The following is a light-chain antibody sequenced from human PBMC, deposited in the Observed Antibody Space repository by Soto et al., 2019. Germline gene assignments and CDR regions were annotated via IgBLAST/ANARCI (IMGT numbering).Light chain of an antibody. CDR2: DAS. CDR3: QQRSKWPPLT. J-gene: IGKJ4*01. CDR1: QSVNRN. V-gene: IGKV3-11*01. Sequence: DIVLTQSPATLSLSPGERAILSCRASQSVNRNLAWYQQKPGQAPRLLIYDASNRDTGIPARFSGSGSGTDFTLTISSLEPEDFAVYYCQQRSKWPPLTFGGGTKVEIK.